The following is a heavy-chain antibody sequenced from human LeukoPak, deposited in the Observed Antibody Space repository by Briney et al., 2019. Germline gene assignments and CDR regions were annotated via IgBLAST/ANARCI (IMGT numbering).Heavy chain of an antibody. CDR2: IYTSGST. Sequence: KPSETLSLTCTVSGGSISSGSYYWSWIRQPAGKGLEWIGRIYTSGSTNYNPSLKSRVTISVDTSKNQFSLKLSSVTAADTAVYYCARAETYYDFWSGYYGYYGMDVWGQGTTVTVSS. D-gene: IGHD3-3*01. CDR3: ARAETYYDFWSGYYGYYGMDV. J-gene: IGHJ6*02. V-gene: IGHV4-61*02. CDR1: GGSISSGSYY.